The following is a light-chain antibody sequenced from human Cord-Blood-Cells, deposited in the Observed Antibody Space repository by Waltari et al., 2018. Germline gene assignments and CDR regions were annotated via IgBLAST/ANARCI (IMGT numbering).Light chain of an antibody. CDR3: QQYYSTPYT. V-gene: IGKV4-1*01. CDR2: WAS. Sequence: DIVMTQSPDSLAVSLCERATINCKSCLSFLYRSNNKNYLAWYQQKPGQPPKLLIYWASTRESGVPDRFSGSGSGTDFTLTISSLQAEDVAVYYCQQYYSTPYTFGQVTKLEIK. CDR1: LSFLYRSNNKNY. J-gene: IGKJ2*01.